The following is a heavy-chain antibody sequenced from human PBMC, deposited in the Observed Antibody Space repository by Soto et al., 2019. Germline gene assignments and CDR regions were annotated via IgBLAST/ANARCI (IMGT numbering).Heavy chain of an antibody. CDR3: ARGDNNGWVEAATYTAQFDY. CDR2: IYYSGST. J-gene: IGHJ4*02. D-gene: IGHD2-15*01. CDR1: GGSISSYY. Sequence: SETLSLTCTVSGGSISSYYWSWIRQPPGKGLEWIGYIYYSGSTNYNPSLKSRVTISVDTSKNQFSLKLSSVTAADTAVYYCARGDNNGWVEAATYTAQFDYWGQGTLVTVSS. V-gene: IGHV4-59*01.